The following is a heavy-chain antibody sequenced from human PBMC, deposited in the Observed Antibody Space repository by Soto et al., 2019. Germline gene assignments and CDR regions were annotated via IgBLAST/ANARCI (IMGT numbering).Heavy chain of an antibody. D-gene: IGHD2-2*02. Sequence: GGSLRLSCAASGFTFSSYAMSWVRQAPGKGLEWVSAISGSGGSTYYADSVKGRFTISRDNSKNTLYLQMNSLRAEDTAVYYCAKDRPRTLVVPAAITRVPSDYWGQGTLVTVSS. CDR1: GFTFSSYA. CDR3: AKDRPRTLVVPAAITRVPSDY. J-gene: IGHJ4*02. V-gene: IGHV3-23*01. CDR2: ISGSGGST.